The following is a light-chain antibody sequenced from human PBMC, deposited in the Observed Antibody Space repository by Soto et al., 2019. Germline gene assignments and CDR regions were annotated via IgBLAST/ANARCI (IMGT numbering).Light chain of an antibody. V-gene: IGKV3-11*01. CDR3: QQRANWHT. CDR1: QPITSY. CDR2: DAS. Sequence: EIVLTQSPATLSLSPGQTATLSCRASQPITSYLAWYQQKPGQAPRLLIYDASTRATGIPARFSGSGSGTDFNITISSLEPEDSAVYYCQQRANWHTFGGGSTVEIK. J-gene: IGKJ4*01.